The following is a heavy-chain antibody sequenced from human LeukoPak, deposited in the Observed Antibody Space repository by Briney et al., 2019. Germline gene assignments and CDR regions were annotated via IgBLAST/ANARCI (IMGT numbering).Heavy chain of an antibody. V-gene: IGHV4-59*01. CDR2: IYYSGST. J-gene: IGHJ6*02. D-gene: IGHD3-9*01. CDR3: AILRYFDQHYYYYGMDV. CDR1: GGSISSYY. Sequence: SETLSLTCTVSGGSISSYYWSWIRQPPGKGLEWIGYIYYSGSTNYNPSLKSRVTISLDTSKNQFSLNLSSVTAADTAVYYCAILRYFDQHYYYYGMDVWGQGTTVTVPS.